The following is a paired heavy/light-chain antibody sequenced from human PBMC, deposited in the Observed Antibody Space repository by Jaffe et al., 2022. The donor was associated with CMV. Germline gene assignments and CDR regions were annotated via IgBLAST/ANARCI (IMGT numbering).Heavy chain of an antibody. V-gene: IGHV3-48*03. J-gene: IGHJ3*02. CDR1: GFTFSSYE. CDR2: ISSSGSTI. D-gene: IGHD3-22*01. CDR3: ARVPGITMIVMDGAFDI. Sequence: EVQLVESGGGLVQPGGSLRLSCAASGFTFSSYEMNWVRQAPGKGLEWVSYISSSGSTIYYADSVKGRFTISRDNAKNSLYLQMNSLRAEDTAVYYCARVPGITMIVMDGAFDIWGQGTMVTVSS.
Light chain of an antibody. J-gene: IGLJ2*01. CDR3: QAWDSSIYVV. CDR2: QDS. CDR1: KLGDKY. Sequence: SYELTQPPSVSVSPGQTASITCSGDKLGDKYACWYQQKPGQSPVLVIYQDSKRPSGIPERFSGSNSGNTATLTISGTQAMDEADYYCQAWDSSIYVVFGGGTKLTVL. V-gene: IGLV3-1*01.